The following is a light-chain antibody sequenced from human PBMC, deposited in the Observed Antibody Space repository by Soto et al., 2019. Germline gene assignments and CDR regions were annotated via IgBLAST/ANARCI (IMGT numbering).Light chain of an antibody. CDR2: AAS. J-gene: IGKJ2*01. CDR3: QQYGTSPYT. CDR1: QSVSSKY. V-gene: IGKV3-20*01. Sequence: EIVLTQSPGTLALSPGERATLSCRASQSVSSKYLGWYQKKPAQAPRLLIYAASSRATGVPDRFSGSGSGTDFTLTISRLEPEDFAVYYCQQYGTSPYTFGQGTKLEIK.